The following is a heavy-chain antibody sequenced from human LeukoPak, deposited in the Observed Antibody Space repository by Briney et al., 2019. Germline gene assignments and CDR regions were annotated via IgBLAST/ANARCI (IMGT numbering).Heavy chain of an antibody. CDR3: ARGSNIVVVVAANNWFDP. J-gene: IGHJ5*02. Sequence: SETLSLTCAVYGGSFSGHYWSWIRQPPGKGLEWIGEINHSGSTNYNPSLKSRVTISVDTSKNQFSLKLSSVTAADTAVYYCARGSNIVVVVAANNWFDPWGQGTLVTVSS. CDR2: INHSGST. V-gene: IGHV4-34*01. D-gene: IGHD2-15*01. CDR1: GGSFSGHY.